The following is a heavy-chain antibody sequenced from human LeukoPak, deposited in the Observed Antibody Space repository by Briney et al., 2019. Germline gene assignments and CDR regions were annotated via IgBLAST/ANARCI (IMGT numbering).Heavy chain of an antibody. CDR1: GFTFSNAW. CDR3: TNSGPYYYGSGSYLGVDY. V-gene: IGHV3-15*01. J-gene: IGHJ4*02. D-gene: IGHD3-10*01. Sequence: NAGGSLRLSCAASGFTFSNAWMSWVRQAPGKGLEWVGRIKSKTDGGTTDYAAPVKGRFTISRDDSKNTLYLQMNSLKTEDTAVYYCTNSGPYYYGSGSYLGVDYWGQGTLVTVSS. CDR2: IKSKTDGGTT.